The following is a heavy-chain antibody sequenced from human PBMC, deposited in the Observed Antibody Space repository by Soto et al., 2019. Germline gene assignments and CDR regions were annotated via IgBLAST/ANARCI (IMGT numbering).Heavy chain of an antibody. V-gene: IGHV3-15*01. CDR3: TIDPQDYVRDS. J-gene: IGHJ4*02. CDR2: IRSNTDGGTT. CDR1: GNIFSKAW. Sequence: EVQLVESGGGLVKPGGSLRLSCAASGNIFSKAWMSWVRQAPGKGLEWVGRIRSNTDGGTTDYVASVKGRFTISRDDSKNTLFLQMNSLETEDTAVYYCTIDPQDYVRDSWGQGTLVTVSS. D-gene: IGHD4-17*01.